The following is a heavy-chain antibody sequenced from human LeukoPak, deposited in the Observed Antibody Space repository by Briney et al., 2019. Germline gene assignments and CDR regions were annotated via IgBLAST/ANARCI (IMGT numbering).Heavy chain of an antibody. Sequence: ASVKVSCNVSGYTLTELSMHWVRQAPGKGLEWMGGFDPEDGETIYAQKFQGRVTMTEDTSTDTAYMELSSLRSEDTAVYYCARTLTYYDILTGYYNQRMYFDYWGQGTLVTVSS. J-gene: IGHJ4*02. CDR1: GYTLTELS. D-gene: IGHD3-9*01. CDR3: ARTLTYYDILTGYYNQRMYFDY. V-gene: IGHV1-24*01. CDR2: FDPEDGET.